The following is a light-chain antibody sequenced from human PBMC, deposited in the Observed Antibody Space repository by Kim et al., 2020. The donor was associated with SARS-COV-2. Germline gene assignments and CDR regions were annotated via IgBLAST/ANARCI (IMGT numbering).Light chain of an antibody. CDR2: FDT. CDR3: QVWDSTSDHPV. CDR1: NIGTKS. Sequence: SYELTQPPSVSVAPGETARLACGANNIGTKSVHWYQRRPGQVPVVVIYFDTDRPSGIPERFSGSNSGNTATLTISRVEAGDEADYYCQVWDSTSDHPVFGGGTKVTVL. V-gene: IGLV3-21*04. J-gene: IGLJ2*01.